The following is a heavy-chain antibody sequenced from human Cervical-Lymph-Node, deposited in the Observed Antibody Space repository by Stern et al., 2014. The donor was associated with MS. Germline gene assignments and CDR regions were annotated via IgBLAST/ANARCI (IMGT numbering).Heavy chain of an antibody. Sequence: VQLVASGGGLVRPGGSLRLSCAASEFTFSDYYMYWFRQAPRKGLEWVSYISSSGDTIYYADSVKGRFTISRDNAKNSLYLQMNSLRAEDTAVYYCARDPMYYYDSSGTWGQGTLVTVSS. CDR3: ARDPMYYYDSSGT. D-gene: IGHD3-22*01. CDR2: ISSSGDTI. J-gene: IGHJ4*02. V-gene: IGHV3-11*01. CDR1: EFTFSDYY.